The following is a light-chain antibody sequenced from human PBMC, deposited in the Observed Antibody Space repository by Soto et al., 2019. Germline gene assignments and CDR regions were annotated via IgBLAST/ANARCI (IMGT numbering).Light chain of an antibody. CDR3: QQYPTWPL. J-gene: IGKJ1*01. CDR1: QSVSSN. V-gene: IGKV3-15*01. CDR2: VAS. Sequence: EIVMTQSPATLYVSPGERATLSCGAGQSVSSNLAWYQQNPGQDPRLLVYVASTRATGIPARFSGRGSGTACPLTPIRPQSEGSAVYNCQQYPTWPLFGQGTKVDI.